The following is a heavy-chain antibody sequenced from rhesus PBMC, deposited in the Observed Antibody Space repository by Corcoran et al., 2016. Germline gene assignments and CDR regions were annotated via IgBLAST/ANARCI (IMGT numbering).Heavy chain of an antibody. J-gene: IGHJ6*01. D-gene: IGHD2-33*01. Sequence: QVTLKESGPALVKPTQTLTLTCTFSGFSISTTGTGVGWIRQPPGKALEWLASIYWNDSKNYSTSLKSTLTISQDTAKNQVVLTMTNMDPVDTATYYCARVVPHCSESGCSSYGLDSWGQGVVVTVSS. CDR2: IYWNDSK. V-gene: IGHV2-95*01. CDR1: GFSISTTGTG. CDR3: ARVVPHCSESGCSSYGLDS.